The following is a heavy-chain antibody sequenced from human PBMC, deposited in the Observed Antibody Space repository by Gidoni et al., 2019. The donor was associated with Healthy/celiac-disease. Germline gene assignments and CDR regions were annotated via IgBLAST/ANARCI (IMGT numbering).Heavy chain of an antibody. V-gene: IGHV3-33*01. Sequence: QVQLVESGGGVVQPGRSLRLSCAASGLPFSSYGMHWVRQAPGKGLAWVAVIWYDGSNKYYADSVKGRFTISRDNSKNTLYLQMNSLRAEDTAVYYCARDRKYQLPYYGMDVWGQGTTVTVSS. J-gene: IGHJ6*02. CDR3: ARDRKYQLPYYGMDV. CDR2: IWYDGSNK. CDR1: GLPFSSYG. D-gene: IGHD2-2*01.